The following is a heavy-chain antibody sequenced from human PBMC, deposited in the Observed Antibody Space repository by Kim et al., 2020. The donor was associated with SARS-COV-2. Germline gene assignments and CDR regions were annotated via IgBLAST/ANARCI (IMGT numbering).Heavy chain of an antibody. J-gene: IGHJ4*02. CDR3: ARVVLPYSDWFSLDS. V-gene: IGHV3-30-3*01. CDR2: ISFDGNNK. Sequence: GGSLRLSCAASGFSFSSYAMHWVRQAPGKGLEWVAVISFDGNNKYNADSVKGRFIISRDNSKNTLYLQMNSLRAEDTAVYYCARVVLPYSDWFSLDSWGQRTLVTVSS. CDR1: GFSFSSYA. D-gene: IGHD3-9*01.